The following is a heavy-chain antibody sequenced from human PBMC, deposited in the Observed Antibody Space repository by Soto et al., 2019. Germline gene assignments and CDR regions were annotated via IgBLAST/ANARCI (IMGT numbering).Heavy chain of an antibody. CDR1: GGSISSGGYS. V-gene: IGHV4-30-2*01. D-gene: IGHD3-22*01. Sequence: PSETLSLTCAVSGGSISSGGYSWSWIRQPPGKGLEWIGYIYHSGSTYYNPSLKSRVTISVDRSKNQFSLKLSSVTAADTAVYYCARGSDDSSGYFSYWGQGTLVTVSS. J-gene: IGHJ4*02. CDR2: IYHSGST. CDR3: ARGSDDSSGYFSY.